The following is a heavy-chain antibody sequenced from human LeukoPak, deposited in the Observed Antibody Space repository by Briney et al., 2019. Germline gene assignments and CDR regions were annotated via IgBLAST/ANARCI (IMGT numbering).Heavy chain of an antibody. CDR3: AKAPVTTCRGAFCYPFDY. V-gene: IGHV3-7*03. Sequence: GGSLRLSCAASGFTFSNYWMTWVRRAPGKGLEWVANIRPDGSVIHYVDSVKGRFTISRDSSKNTLFLQMNRLRPEDAAVYYCAKAPVTTCRGAFCYPFDYWGLGTLVTVSS. CDR2: IRPDGSVI. CDR1: GFTFSNYW. D-gene: IGHD2-15*01. J-gene: IGHJ4*02.